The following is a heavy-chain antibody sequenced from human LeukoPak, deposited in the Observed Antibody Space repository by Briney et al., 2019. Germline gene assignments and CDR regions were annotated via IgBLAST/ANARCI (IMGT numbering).Heavy chain of an antibody. D-gene: IGHD3-22*01. V-gene: IGHV4-34*01. CDR3: ARGPPFNPGDFASSGYYYFDY. CDR2: ITHRGST. CDR1: GGSFSGYW. J-gene: IGHJ4*02. Sequence: SETLSLTCAVYGGSFSGYWWSWVRLPPGKWLEWIGKITHRGSTNYNPSLKSRVTIAVDTSKIQFSLKLSSVTAADTAVYYCARGPPFNPGDFASSGYYYFDYWGLGTLVTVSS.